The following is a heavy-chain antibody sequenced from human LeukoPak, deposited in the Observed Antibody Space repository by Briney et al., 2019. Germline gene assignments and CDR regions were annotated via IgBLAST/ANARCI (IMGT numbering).Heavy chain of an antibody. J-gene: IGHJ5*02. V-gene: IGHV3-30*02. Sequence: GGSLRLTCAAPGFTFSNNAMYWVRQAPGKGLEWVAFIRDDGSNKQYADSVKGRFTISRDTSKNTLYLQMNSLRAEDTAVDYCAKGGGVGYSYGYWEDNWFDPWGQGTLVTVSS. CDR3: AKGGGVGYSYGYWEDNWFDP. D-gene: IGHD5-18*01. CDR1: GFTFSNNA. CDR2: IRDDGSNK.